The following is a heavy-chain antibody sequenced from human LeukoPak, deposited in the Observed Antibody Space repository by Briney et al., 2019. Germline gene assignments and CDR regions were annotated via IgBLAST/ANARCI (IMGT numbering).Heavy chain of an antibody. V-gene: IGHV1-8*01. D-gene: IGHD3-22*01. J-gene: IGHJ3*02. CDR3: ARAWYYYDSSGYLLDAFDI. CDR1: GYTFTSYD. CDR2: MTPNSGNT. Sequence: ASVKVSCKASGYTFTSYDINWVRQATGQGLEWMGWMTPNSGNTGYAQKFQGRVTMTRNTSISTAYMELSSLRSEDTAVYYCARAWYYYDSSGYLLDAFDIWGQGTMVTVSS.